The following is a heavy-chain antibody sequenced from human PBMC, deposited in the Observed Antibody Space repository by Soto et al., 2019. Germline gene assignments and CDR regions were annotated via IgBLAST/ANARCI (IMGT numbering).Heavy chain of an antibody. J-gene: IGHJ4*02. CDR2: INHSGST. Sequence: QVQLQQWGAGLLKPSETLSLTCAVYGGSFSGYYWSWIRQPPGKGLEWIGEINHSGSTNYNPSLKRRITRSVDTHKNKFSLKLSSVTAADTAVYYCARGWGGGQDILTGGTRFDYWGQGPLVTVSS. D-gene: IGHD3-9*01. V-gene: IGHV4-34*01. CDR1: GGSFSGYY. CDR3: ARGWGGGQDILTGGTRFDY.